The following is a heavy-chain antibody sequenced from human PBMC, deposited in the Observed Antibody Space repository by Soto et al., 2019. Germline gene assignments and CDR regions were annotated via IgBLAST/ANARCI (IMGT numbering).Heavy chain of an antibody. CDR3: ARWASDIVEVVSANPFDY. CDR2: ISSSGSTI. J-gene: IGHJ4*02. V-gene: IGHV3-11*01. Sequence: GGSLRLSCAASGFTFSDYYMSWIRQAPGKGLEWVSYISSSGSTIYYADSVKGRFTISRDKAKNSLYLQMNSLRAEDTAVYYCARWASDIVEVVSANPFDYWGQGTLVTVSS. CDR1: GFTFSDYY. D-gene: IGHD2-15*01.